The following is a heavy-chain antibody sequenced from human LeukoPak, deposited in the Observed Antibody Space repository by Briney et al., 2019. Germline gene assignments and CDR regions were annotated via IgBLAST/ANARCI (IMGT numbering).Heavy chain of an antibody. Sequence: GGSLRLSCAASGFTFSSYSMNWVRQAPGKGLEWVSSISSSSSYIYYADSVKGRFTISRDNAKNSLYLQMNSLRAEDTAVYYCARGSGVISGLIDYWGQGTLVTVSS. D-gene: IGHD3-22*01. J-gene: IGHJ4*02. CDR2: ISSSSSYI. CDR1: GFTFSSYS. V-gene: IGHV3-21*01. CDR3: ARGSGVISGLIDY.